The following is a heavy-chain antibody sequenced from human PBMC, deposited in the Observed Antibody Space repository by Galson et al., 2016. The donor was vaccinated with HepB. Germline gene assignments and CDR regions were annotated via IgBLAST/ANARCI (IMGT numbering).Heavy chain of an antibody. Sequence: SLRLSCAASGFTFSDYYMSWIRQAPGKGLEWVSYISSSGSTIYYADSVKGRFTISRDNAKNSLYLQTNSLRDEDTAVYYCARDAPASAYFYYYGMDVWGQGTTVTVSS. J-gene: IGHJ6*02. V-gene: IGHV3-11*01. CDR1: GFTFSDYY. CDR2: ISSSGSTI. CDR3: ARDAPASAYFYYYGMDV.